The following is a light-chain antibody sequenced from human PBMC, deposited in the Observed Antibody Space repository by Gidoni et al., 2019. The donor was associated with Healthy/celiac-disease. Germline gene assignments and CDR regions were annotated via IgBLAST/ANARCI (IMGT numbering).Light chain of an antibody. CDR2: GNS. J-gene: IGLJ1*01. CDR3: QSYDSSLYV. V-gene: IGLV1-40*01. Sequence: SVLTQPPSVSRAPGQRVTTSCTGSISNIGAGYDVHWYQQLPGTAPKLLIYGNSNRPSGVPDRFSGSKSGTSASLAITGLQAEDEADYYCQSYDSSLYVFGTGTKVTVL. CDR1: ISNIGAGYD.